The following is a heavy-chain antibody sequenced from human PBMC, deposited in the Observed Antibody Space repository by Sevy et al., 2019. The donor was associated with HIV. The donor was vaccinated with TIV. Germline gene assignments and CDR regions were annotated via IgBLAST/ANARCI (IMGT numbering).Heavy chain of an antibody. J-gene: IGHJ6*02. CDR1: GFTFSSYG. Sequence: GGSLRLSCAASGFTFSSYGMHWVRQAPGKGLEWVAVITYDGSNKYYADSVKGRFTISRDNSKNTLYLQMNSLRAEDTAMYYCAKVLPLSSGDGGAIFGYYSYGMDVWGQGTTVTVSS. CDR3: AKVLPLSSGDGGAIFGYYSYGMDV. V-gene: IGHV3-30*18. D-gene: IGHD3-3*01. CDR2: ITYDGSNK.